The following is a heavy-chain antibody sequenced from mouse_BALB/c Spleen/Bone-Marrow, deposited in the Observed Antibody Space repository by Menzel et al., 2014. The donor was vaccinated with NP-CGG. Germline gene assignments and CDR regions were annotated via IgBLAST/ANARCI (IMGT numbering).Heavy chain of an antibody. D-gene: IGHD2-1*01. J-gene: IGHJ4*01. Sequence: QVQLQQSGPELVKPGASVKMSCKASGYTYTDYVISWVKQRTGQGLEWIGETDPGRGSSFYNEKFKAKATLTADKSANTAYMRLSSLTSEDSAVYFCARDGNYAVLDYWGQGTSVTVSS. V-gene: IGHV1-77*01. CDR1: GYTYTDYV. CDR2: TDPGRGSS. CDR3: ARDGNYAVLDY.